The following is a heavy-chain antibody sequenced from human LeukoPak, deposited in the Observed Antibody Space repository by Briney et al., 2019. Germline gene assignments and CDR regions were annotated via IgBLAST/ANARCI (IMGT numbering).Heavy chain of an antibody. V-gene: IGHV4-59*08. CDR1: GGAISSSY. Sequence: SETLSLTCTVSGGAISSSYWSWIRQSPGKELKWIAYINYSGSSNCNPSLKSRVTISIDTSKDQFFLTLRSVTAAGTAVYYCARHFPPSADFFDYWGQGNLVTVSS. CDR3: ARHFPPSADFFDY. CDR2: INYSGSS. J-gene: IGHJ4*02.